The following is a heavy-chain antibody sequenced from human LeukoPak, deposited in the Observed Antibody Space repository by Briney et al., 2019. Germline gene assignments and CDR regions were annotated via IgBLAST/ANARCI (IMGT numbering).Heavy chain of an antibody. Sequence: LGRSLRLSRAASGFTFSSYAMSWVRHAPGRGLEGVSAISGSGGSTYYADSVKGRFTISRDNSKNTLYLQMNSLRAEDTAVYYCAKPRTYYDFWSGYYVLWGQGTLVTVSS. D-gene: IGHD3-3*01. J-gene: IGHJ4*02. V-gene: IGHV3-23*01. CDR1: GFTFSSYA. CDR3: AKPRTYYDFWSGYYVL. CDR2: ISGSGGST.